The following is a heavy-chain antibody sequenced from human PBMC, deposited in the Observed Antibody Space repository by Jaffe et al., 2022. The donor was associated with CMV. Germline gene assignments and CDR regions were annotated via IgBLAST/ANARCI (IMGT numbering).Heavy chain of an antibody. CDR2: IYPGDSDT. CDR1: GYSFTSHW. CDR3: ARRAGYTTTWSYFDH. V-gene: IGHV5-51*01. Sequence: EVQLEQSGVEVKKPGESLQISCKVSGYSFTSHWIAWVRQRPGKGLEWMGSIYPGDSDTKNSPSFQGQVTMSVDTSISTAYLQWNSLKPSDTAMYYCARRAGYTTTWSYFDHWGQGTVVTVSS. J-gene: IGHJ4*02. D-gene: IGHD5-12*01.